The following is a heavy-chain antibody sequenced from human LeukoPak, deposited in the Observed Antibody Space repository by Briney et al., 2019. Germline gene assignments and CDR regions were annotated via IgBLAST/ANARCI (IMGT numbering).Heavy chain of an antibody. Sequence: ASVKVSCKASGYTFAGYYMHWVRQAPGQGLEWMGWINPNSGGTNYAQKFQGRVTMTRDTSISTAYMELSRLRSDDTAVYYCARGYCSSTSCYSSRHFDYWGQGTLVTVSS. CDR1: GYTFAGYY. J-gene: IGHJ4*02. CDR2: INPNSGGT. CDR3: ARGYCSSTSCYSSRHFDY. D-gene: IGHD2-2*01. V-gene: IGHV1-2*02.